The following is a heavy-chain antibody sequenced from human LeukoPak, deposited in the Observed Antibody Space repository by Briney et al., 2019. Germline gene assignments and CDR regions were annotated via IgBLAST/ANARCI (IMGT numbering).Heavy chain of an antibody. CDR1: GFTFSSDS. CDR3: ARGPRNPEWLLSEDY. CDR2: ISSSSSYI. J-gene: IGHJ4*02. D-gene: IGHD3-3*01. Sequence: PGGSLRLSCAASGFTFSSDSMNSFRQAPGKGLEWVSSISSSSSYIYYADSVKGRFTISRDNAKNSLYLQMNSLRAEDTAVYDCARGPRNPEWLLSEDYWGQGTLVTVSS. V-gene: IGHV3-21*01.